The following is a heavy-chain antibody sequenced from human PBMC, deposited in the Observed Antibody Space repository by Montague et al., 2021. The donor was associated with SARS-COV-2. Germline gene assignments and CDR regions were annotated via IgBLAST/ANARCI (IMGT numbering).Heavy chain of an antibody. CDR1: GGSISNFY. V-gene: IGHV4-59*12. Sequence: SETLSLTCTVSGGSISNFYWTWIRSPPGKGLDWIGSISYTESTNYNPSLKSRVAISVDTSKNQFSLKLTSVTAADTAFYYCARINPTGVDFWGQGTLVTVSS. CDR3: ARINPTGVDF. CDR2: ISYTEST. J-gene: IGHJ4*02. D-gene: IGHD1-14*01.